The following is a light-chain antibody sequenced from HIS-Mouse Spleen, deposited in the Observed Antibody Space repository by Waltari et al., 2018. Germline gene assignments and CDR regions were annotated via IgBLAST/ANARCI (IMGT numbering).Light chain of an antibody. CDR2: KAS. Sequence: DIQMTQSPSTLSASVGDRVTIPCRASQSISSWLAWYQQKPGKAPKLLIYKASSLESGVPSRFSGSGSGTEFTLTISSLQPDDFATYYCQQYNSYLTFAPGTKVDIK. V-gene: IGKV1-5*03. CDR1: QSISSW. CDR3: QQYNSYLT. J-gene: IGKJ3*01.